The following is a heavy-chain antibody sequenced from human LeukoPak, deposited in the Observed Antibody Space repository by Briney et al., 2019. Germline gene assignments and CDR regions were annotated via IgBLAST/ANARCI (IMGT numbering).Heavy chain of an antibody. D-gene: IGHD2-2*01. CDR2: IYYSGST. CDR1: GGSISSFY. V-gene: IGHV4-59*01. J-gene: IGHJ4*02. Sequence: SETLSLICTVFGGSISSFYWSWIRQPPGKGLEWIGYIYYSGSTNYNPSLKSRVTISVDTSKNQFSLKLSSVTAADTAVYYCARSLSGTSSDYWGQGTLVTVSS. CDR3: ARSLSGTSSDY.